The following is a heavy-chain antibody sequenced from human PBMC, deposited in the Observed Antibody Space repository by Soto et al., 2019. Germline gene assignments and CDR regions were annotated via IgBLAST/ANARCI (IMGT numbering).Heavy chain of an antibody. V-gene: IGHV4-4*02. CDR1: GGSISSSNW. Sequence: NPSETLSLTCAVSGGSISSSNWWSWVRQPPGKGLEWIGEIYHSGSTNYNPSLKSRVTISVDKSKNQFSLKLSSVTAADTAVYYCARRYSLGVIGWFDPWGQGTLVTVSS. CDR2: IYHSGST. J-gene: IGHJ5*02. D-gene: IGHD1-1*01. CDR3: ARRYSLGVIGWFDP.